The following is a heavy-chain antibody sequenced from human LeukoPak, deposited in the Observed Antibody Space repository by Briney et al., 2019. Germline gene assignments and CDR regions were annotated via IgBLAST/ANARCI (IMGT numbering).Heavy chain of an antibody. CDR2: IIPVFGTA. V-gene: IGHV1-69*06. J-gene: IGHJ6*03. CDR3: AKQGAARQDYYMDV. CDR1: GGSFSSYA. D-gene: IGHD5-18*01. Sequence: ASVKVSCKASGGSFSSYAISWVRQAPGQGLEWMGRIIPVFGTANYAQKFQERVTITADIVSNTAYLEVTSLTSDDTAVYFCAKQGAARQDYYMDVWGNGPTVTVSS.